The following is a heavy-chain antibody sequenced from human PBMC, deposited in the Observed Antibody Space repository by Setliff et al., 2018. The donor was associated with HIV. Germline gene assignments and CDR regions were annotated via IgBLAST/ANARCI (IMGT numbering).Heavy chain of an antibody. V-gene: IGHV1-69*13. D-gene: IGHD3-16*01. Sequence: SVKVSCKVSGGTFRKYSMNWIRQAPGQGLEWMGGIVPIFGTTKYAQKFQGRVTITADESTSTVYMALSSLTSEDTAVYYCATAGGRSWFDPWGPGTLVTVSS. CDR1: GGTFRKYS. CDR2: IVPIFGTT. J-gene: IGHJ5*02. CDR3: ATAGGRSWFDP.